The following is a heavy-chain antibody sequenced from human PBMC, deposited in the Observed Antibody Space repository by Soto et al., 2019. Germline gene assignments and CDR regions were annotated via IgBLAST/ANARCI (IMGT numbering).Heavy chain of an antibody. CDR3: AKAPPSTHSWPYYYCGMDV. Sequence: EVQLVESGGVVVQPGGSLRLSCAASGFTFDDYTMHWVRQAPGKGLEWVSLISWDGGSTYYADSVKGRFTISRDNSKNSLYLQMNSLRTEDTALYYCAKAPPSTHSWPYYYCGMDVWGQGTTVTVSS. CDR1: GFTFDDYT. CDR2: ISWDGGST. V-gene: IGHV3-43*01. J-gene: IGHJ6*02. D-gene: IGHD6-13*01.